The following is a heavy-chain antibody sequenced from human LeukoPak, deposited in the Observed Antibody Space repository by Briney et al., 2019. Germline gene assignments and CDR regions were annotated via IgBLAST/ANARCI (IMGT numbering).Heavy chain of an antibody. CDR3: ARVATTTNPPQRPFDY. CDR2: IYHSVST. D-gene: IGHD5-12*01. J-gene: IGHJ4*02. CDR1: GYSINSGYC. V-gene: IGHV4-38-2*01. Sequence: PSETQSLTCAVSGYSINSGYCWGWIRQPPGKGLEWIRSIYHSVSTYYNPSLKSRITISVDTSKNQFSLKLSSVTAADTAVYYCARVATTTNPPQRPFDYWGQGTLVTVSS.